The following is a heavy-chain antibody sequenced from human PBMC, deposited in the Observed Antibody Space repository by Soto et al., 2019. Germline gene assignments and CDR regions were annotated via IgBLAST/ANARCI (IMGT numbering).Heavy chain of an antibody. CDR2: IYYIGST. CDR3: AKGGSSWSYLDN. V-gene: IGHV4-31*03. CDR1: GGSISSGGYY. Sequence: SETLSLTCTVSGGSISSGGYYWNWIRQHPGKGLEWIGYIYYIGSTYYNPSLKSRVTISLDTSKNTLYVQMNSLRAEDTAVYYCAKGGSSWSYLDNWGQGTLVTVSS. J-gene: IGHJ4*02. D-gene: IGHD6-13*01.